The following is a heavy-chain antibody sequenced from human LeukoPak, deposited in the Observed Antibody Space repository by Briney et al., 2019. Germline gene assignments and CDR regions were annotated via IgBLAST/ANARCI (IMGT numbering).Heavy chain of an antibody. CDR1: GYSFTSYW. J-gene: IGHJ4*02. CDR3: ARGQSVDQNIVVVTAISFPIDY. CDR2: INPSGGST. V-gene: IGHV1-46*01. D-gene: IGHD2-21*02. Sequence: GESLKISCKGSGYSFTSYWIGWVRQAPGQGLEWMGIINPSGGSTSYAQKFQGRVTMTRDMSTSTVYMELSSLRSEDTAVYYCARGQSVDQNIVVVTAISFPIDYWGQGTLVTVSS.